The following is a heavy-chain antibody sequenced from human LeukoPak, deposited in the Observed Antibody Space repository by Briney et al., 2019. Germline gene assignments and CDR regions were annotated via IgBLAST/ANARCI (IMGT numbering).Heavy chain of an antibody. CDR2: IYYSGST. V-gene: IGHV4-59*01. D-gene: IGHD3-10*01. CDR1: GGSFSGYY. Sequence: SETLSLTCAVYGGSFSGYYWSWIRQPPGKGLEWIGYIYYSGSTNYNPSLKSRVTISVDTSKNQFSLKLSSVTPADTAVYYCARGGYYGSGNDFRFDPWGQGTLVTVSS. J-gene: IGHJ5*02. CDR3: ARGGYYGSGNDFRFDP.